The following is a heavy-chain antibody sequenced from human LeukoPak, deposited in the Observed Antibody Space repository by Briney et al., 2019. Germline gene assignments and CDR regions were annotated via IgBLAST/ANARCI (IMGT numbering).Heavy chain of an antibody. CDR2: VYYSATT. D-gene: IGHD2/OR15-2a*01. Sequence: SDTLSLTCTVSGRLNSSSSYYCGWLRQPPEKVLQWIEIVYYSATTYYHPSLKSRVTISVDTSKNQFSLTLSSVTAADTAVYYCGSCNAKTSLPNFDYWGQGALVTVSS. V-gene: IGHV4-39*01. CDR1: GRLNSSSSYY. J-gene: IGHJ4*02. CDR3: GSCNAKTSLPNFDY.